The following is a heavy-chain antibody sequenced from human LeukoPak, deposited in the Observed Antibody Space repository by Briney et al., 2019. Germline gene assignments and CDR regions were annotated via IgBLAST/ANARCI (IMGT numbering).Heavy chain of an antibody. Sequence: GGSLRLSCAASGFTFSSYAMSWVRQAPGKGLEWVSGISASGGRTYYADSVKGRFTVSRDNSKNTLYLQMNSLRAEDTAVYYCARPLGYCSSTSCPQLNNWFDPWGQGTLVTVSS. CDR1: GFTFSSYA. CDR3: ARPLGYCSSTSCPQLNNWFDP. CDR2: ISASGGRT. D-gene: IGHD2-2*01. J-gene: IGHJ5*02. V-gene: IGHV3-23*01.